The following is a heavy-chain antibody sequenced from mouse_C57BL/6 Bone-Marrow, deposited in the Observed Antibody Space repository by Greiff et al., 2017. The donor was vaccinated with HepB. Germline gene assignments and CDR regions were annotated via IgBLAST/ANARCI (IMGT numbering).Heavy chain of an antibody. J-gene: IGHJ2*01. CDR3: AGGYFDY. CDR2: IRNKANGYTT. Sequence: EVKLVESGGGLVQPGGSLSLSCAASGFTFTDYYMSWVRQPPGKALEWLGFIRNKANGYTTEYSAPVKGRFTISRDNSQSILYLQMNALRAEDSATYYCAGGYFDYWGQGTTLTVSS. V-gene: IGHV7-3*01. CDR1: GFTFTDYY.